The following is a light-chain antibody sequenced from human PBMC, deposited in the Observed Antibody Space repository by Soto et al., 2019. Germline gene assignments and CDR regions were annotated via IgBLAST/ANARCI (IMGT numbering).Light chain of an antibody. J-gene: IGKJ2*01. V-gene: IGKV1-5*03. Sequence: DIQMTQSPSTLSASVGDRVTITCRASQSISSWLAWYQQKPGQARKLLIYKASSLESGFPSSVSGSGSGTEGKVTMSRLHPEDFATYYCQQYHSYAHTFGQGAKLEIK. CDR1: QSISSW. CDR3: QQYHSYAHT. CDR2: KAS.